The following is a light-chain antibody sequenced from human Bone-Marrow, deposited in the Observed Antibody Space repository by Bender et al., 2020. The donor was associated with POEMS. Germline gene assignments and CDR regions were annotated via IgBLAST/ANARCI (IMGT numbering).Light chain of an antibody. V-gene: IGLV3-1*01. Sequence: SYEVTQPPSVSVSPGQTASITCSGDDLGDKYVAWYQQKPGQSPVLVIYQDTKRPSGIPERFSGSNSGNTATLTISGTQAMEEADYYCQEWDTYSVIFGGGTKLTVL. J-gene: IGLJ2*01. CDR1: DLGDKY. CDR2: QDT. CDR3: QEWDTYSVI.